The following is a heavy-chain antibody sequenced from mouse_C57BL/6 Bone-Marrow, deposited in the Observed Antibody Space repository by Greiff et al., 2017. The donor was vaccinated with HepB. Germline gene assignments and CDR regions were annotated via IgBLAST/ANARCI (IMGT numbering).Heavy chain of an antibody. J-gene: IGHJ4*01. CDR3: ARRGYGSTPYAMDY. D-gene: IGHD2-2*01. CDR1: GFTFSDYY. Sequence: EVKLMESGGGLVQPGGSLKLSCAASGFTFSDYYMYWVRQTPEKRLEWVAYISNGGGSTYYPDTVKGRFTISRDNAKNTLYLQMSRLKSEDTAMYYCARRGYGSTPYAMDYWGQGTSVTVSS. CDR2: ISNGGGST. V-gene: IGHV5-12*01.